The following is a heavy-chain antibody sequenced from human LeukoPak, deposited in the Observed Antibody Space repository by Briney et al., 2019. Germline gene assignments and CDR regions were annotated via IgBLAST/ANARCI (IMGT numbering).Heavy chain of an antibody. Sequence: SETLSLTCSVSGGSISSYYWSWIRQPPGKGLEWIGYIYYSGSTNYNPSLKSRVTISVDTSKNQFSLKLSSVTAADTAVYYCARAFGDGYNYGFDYWGQGTLVTVSS. CDR3: ARAFGDGYNYGFDY. D-gene: IGHD5-24*01. J-gene: IGHJ4*02. CDR2: IYYSGST. V-gene: IGHV4-59*01. CDR1: GGSISSYY.